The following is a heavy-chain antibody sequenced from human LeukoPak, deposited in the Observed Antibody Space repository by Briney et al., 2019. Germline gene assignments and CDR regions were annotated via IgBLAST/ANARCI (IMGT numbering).Heavy chain of an antibody. Sequence: PSETLSLTCTVSGGSISSSSYYWSWIRQPPGKGLEWIGYIYYTGSTNHNPSLKSRVTMSVDMSRNQFSLKLSSVTAADTAVYYCARQGSSGWYREEAFDIWGQGTMVTVSS. J-gene: IGHJ3*02. CDR1: GGSISSSSYY. D-gene: IGHD6-19*01. CDR3: ARQGSSGWYREEAFDI. CDR2: IYYTGST. V-gene: IGHV4-61*05.